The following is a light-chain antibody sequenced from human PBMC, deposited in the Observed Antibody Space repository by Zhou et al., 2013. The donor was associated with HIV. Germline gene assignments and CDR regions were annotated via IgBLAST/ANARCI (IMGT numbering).Light chain of an antibody. CDR1: QSISTN. V-gene: IGKV3-15*01. CDR3: QQYSDWPVT. J-gene: IGKJ4*01. Sequence: VLTQSPGTLSLSPGERVTLSCRASQSISTNVAWYQQKPGQAPRLLIYGASTRATGGPARFSGSGSGTKFTLTVSSMQSEDFAVYYCQQYSDWPVTFGGGTKVEI. CDR2: GAS.